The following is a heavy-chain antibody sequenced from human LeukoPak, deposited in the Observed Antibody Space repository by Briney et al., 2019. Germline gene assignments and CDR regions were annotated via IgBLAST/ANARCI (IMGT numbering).Heavy chain of an antibody. CDR3: ARYWDPRVRTFDI. Sequence: PGGSLRLSCAASGFTFSSYAMSWVRQAPGKGLEWVSLISGNGGSVVYADSVRGRLTISRDNSKNTFYLQMNSLRAEDTALYYCARYWDPRVRTFDIWGQGTAVTVSS. V-gene: IGHV3-23*01. CDR1: GFTFSSYA. J-gene: IGHJ3*02. CDR2: ISGNGGSV. D-gene: IGHD2-15*01.